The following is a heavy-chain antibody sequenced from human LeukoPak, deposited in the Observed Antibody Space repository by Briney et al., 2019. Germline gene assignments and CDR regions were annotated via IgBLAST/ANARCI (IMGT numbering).Heavy chain of an antibody. CDR1: GDSISSYY. Sequence: PSETLSLTCTVSGDSISSYYWGWIRQPAGKGLEWIGRIYTSGSTNYNPSLKSRVTMSVDTSKNQFSLKLSSATAADTAVYYCARGGYSAYDYYYYYYYMDVWGTGTTVTVSS. CDR2: IYTSGST. V-gene: IGHV4-4*07. D-gene: IGHD5-12*01. CDR3: ARGGYSAYDYYYYYYYMDV. J-gene: IGHJ6*03.